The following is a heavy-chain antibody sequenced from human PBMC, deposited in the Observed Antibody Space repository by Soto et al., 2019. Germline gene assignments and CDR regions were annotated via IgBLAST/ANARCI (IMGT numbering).Heavy chain of an antibody. D-gene: IGHD2-2*01. CDR1: GFTFTIYG. J-gene: IGHJ6*02. CDR2: INPYNANT. Sequence: QVQLVQSGAEVKKPGASVKVSCKASGFTFTIYGIAWVRQAPRQGLEWMGWINPYNANTNYAQKFQGRVTMTTDTSTTSGYMHLRSLGSDGTAVYYCARVLAAAPVYYGMDVWGQGTTVTVSS. V-gene: IGHV1-18*01. CDR3: ARVLAAAPVYYGMDV.